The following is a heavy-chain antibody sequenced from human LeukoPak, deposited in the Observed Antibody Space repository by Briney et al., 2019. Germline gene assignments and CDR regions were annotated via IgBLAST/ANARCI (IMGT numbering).Heavy chain of an antibody. CDR3: ARRRLYDYVWGSYRYTFGYFDY. D-gene: IGHD3-16*02. CDR2: ISHSGST. V-gene: IGHV4-59*12. J-gene: IGHJ4*02. CDR1: NDSFSSYY. Sequence: PSETLSLTCTVSNDSFSSYYWSWIRQPPGKGLEWIGYISHSGSTNYNPSLKRRVTISVDTSKNQFSLKLSSVTAADTAVYYCARRRLYDYVWGSYRYTFGYFDYWGQGTLVTVSS.